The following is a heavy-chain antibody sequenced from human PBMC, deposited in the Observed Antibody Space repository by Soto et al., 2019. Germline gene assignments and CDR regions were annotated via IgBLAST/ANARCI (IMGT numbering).Heavy chain of an antibody. V-gene: IGHV4-59*01. D-gene: IGHD3-22*01. CDR3: ARGYYDSRGQSNTFDV. CDR2: VHYSGST. CDR1: GASISSSY. J-gene: IGHJ3*01. Sequence: SETLSLTCTVSGASISSSYWSWIRQSPGKGLEWIGYVHYSGSTKYNPSLNSRVTLSIDTSKNQFSLKLSSVAAADTAVYYCARGYYDSRGQSNTFDVWGQGTMVTVSS.